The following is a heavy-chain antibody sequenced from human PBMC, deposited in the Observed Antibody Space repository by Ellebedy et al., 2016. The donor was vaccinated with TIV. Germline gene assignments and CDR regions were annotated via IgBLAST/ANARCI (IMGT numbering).Heavy chain of an antibody. CDR1: GYTFTAYY. D-gene: IGHD2-21*02. Sequence: AASVKVSCKASGYTFTAYYIHWVRQAPGQGLEWMGWINPNSGGTNCAQKFQGSVTMTRDTSISTAYMDLSRLRSDDTAVYYCARGLCGGDCYLEELWYFDLWGRGTLVTVSS. J-gene: IGHJ2*01. CDR3: ARGLCGGDCYLEELWYFDL. V-gene: IGHV1-2*02. CDR2: INPNSGGT.